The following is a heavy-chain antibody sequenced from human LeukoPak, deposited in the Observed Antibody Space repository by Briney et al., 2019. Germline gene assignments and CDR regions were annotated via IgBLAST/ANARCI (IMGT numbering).Heavy chain of an antibody. D-gene: IGHD5-12*01. CDR2: INHSGST. V-gene: IGHV4-34*01. CDR3: ARGKRMVATIDGWFDP. Sequence: PSETLSLTCAVYGGSFGGYYWSWIRQPPGKGLEWIGEINHSGSTNYNPSLTSRVTISVDTSKNQFSLKLSSVTAADTAVYYCARGKRMVATIDGWFDPWGQGTLVTVSS. CDR1: GGSFGGYY. J-gene: IGHJ5*02.